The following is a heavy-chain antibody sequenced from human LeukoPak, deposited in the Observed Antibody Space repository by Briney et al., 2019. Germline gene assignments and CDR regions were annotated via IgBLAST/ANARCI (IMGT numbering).Heavy chain of an antibody. CDR2: INHSGST. J-gene: IGHJ4*02. V-gene: IGHV4-34*01. D-gene: IGHD6-13*01. CDR1: GGSLSRCY. Sequence: SATLSLPSAVYGGSLSRCYWSWIRSPPGTGQEWIGEINHSGSTNYNPSLKSRVTISVDTSKNQFSLKLSSVTAADTAVYYCAIYSSSWAFDYWGQGTLVTVSS. CDR3: AIYSSSWAFDY.